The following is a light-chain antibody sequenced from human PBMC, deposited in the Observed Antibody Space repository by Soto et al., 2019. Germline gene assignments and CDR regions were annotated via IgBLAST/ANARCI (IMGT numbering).Light chain of an antibody. CDR1: QSISSY. J-gene: IGKJ1*01. CDR2: AAS. V-gene: IGKV1-39*01. Sequence: IQMTQSPSSLSASVGERVTMTCRASQSISSYLNWYQQKPGKAPKLLIYAASSLQSGVPSRFSGSGSGTDFTLTISSLQPEDFATYYCQQSYSTPRTFGQGTKVDIK. CDR3: QQSYSTPRT.